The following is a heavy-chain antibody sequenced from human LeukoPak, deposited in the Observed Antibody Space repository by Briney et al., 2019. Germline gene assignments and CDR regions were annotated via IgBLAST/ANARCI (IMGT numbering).Heavy chain of an antibody. Sequence: GGSLRLSCAASGFTFSSYWMHWVRQAPGKGLVWVSRINTDGSSTSYADSVKGRFTISRDNAKNTLYLQMNSLRAEDTAVYYCARVSSSSWWALNYWGQGTLVTVSS. CDR2: INTDGSST. D-gene: IGHD6-13*01. CDR1: GFTFSSYW. V-gene: IGHV3-74*01. J-gene: IGHJ4*02. CDR3: ARVSSSSWWALNY.